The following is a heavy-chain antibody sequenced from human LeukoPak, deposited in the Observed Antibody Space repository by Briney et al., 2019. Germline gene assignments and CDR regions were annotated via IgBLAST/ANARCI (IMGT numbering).Heavy chain of an antibody. CDR2: VSTSGNTK. CDR3: AREPGIAALYYYYGMDV. CDR1: GFTLSDYY. V-gene: IGHV3-11*01. J-gene: IGHJ6*02. D-gene: IGHD6-13*01. Sequence: GGSLRLSCAASGFTLSDYYMSWIRQAPGKGLEWVSYVSTSGNTKYYADSVKGRFAISRDNAKNSVYLQMNSLRGEDTAVYYCAREPGIAALYYYYGMDVWGQGTTVTVSS.